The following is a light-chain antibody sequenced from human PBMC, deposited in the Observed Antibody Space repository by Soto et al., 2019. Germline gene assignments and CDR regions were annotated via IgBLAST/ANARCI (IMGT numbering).Light chain of an antibody. V-gene: IGKV3-11*01. Sequence: EIVLTQSPATLSLSPGERATLSCRASQSVSSYLAWYQQKPGQAPRLLIYDASNRATGIPARFSGSGSGTDFTLTTISREPEDFAVYYCQQRSNWTWTFGQGTKVDIK. J-gene: IGKJ1*01. CDR3: QQRSNWTWT. CDR1: QSVSSY. CDR2: DAS.